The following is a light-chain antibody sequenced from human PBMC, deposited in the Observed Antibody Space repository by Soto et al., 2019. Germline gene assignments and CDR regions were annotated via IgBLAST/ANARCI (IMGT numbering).Light chain of an antibody. CDR1: QTISSW. J-gene: IGKJ5*01. CDR3: QQLNSYPIT. Sequence: DIQLTQSPSTLSGSVGDRVTITCRASQTISSWLAWYQQKPGKAPKLLIYAASTLQSGVPSRFSGSGSGTDFTLTISSLQPEDFATYYCQQLNSYPITFGQGTRLEIK. V-gene: IGKV1-9*01. CDR2: AAS.